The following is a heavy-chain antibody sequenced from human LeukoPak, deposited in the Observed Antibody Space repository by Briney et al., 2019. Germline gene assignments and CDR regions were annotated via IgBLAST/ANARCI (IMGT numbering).Heavy chain of an antibody. D-gene: IGHD3-9*01. Sequence: ASVKVSCKASGYTFTGYYMHWVRQPPGQGLEWMGWINPNSGGTNYAQKFQGRVTMTRDTSISTAYMELSRLRSDDTAVYYCARGLHYDILAGYPGHWGQGTLVTVSS. J-gene: IGHJ4*02. CDR3: ARGLHYDILAGYPGH. V-gene: IGHV1-2*02. CDR2: INPNSGGT. CDR1: GYTFTGYY.